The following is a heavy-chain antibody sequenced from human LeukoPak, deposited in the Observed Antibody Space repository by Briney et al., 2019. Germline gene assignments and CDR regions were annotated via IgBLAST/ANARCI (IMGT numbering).Heavy chain of an antibody. CDR2: IGHSGTT. V-gene: IGHV4-34*01. CDR3: AREERVSMGIEY. J-gene: IGHJ4*02. D-gene: IGHD4/OR15-4a*01. CDR1: GCSLRGYY. Sequence: SEPVSLTCGVYGCSLRGYYWRGLRQSPEKGLQWIGDIGHSGTTNFKPYIKIRVSMSVDTSNNQFSLKPPSVTAADTAVYFCAREERVSMGIEYWGQGTLVTVSS.